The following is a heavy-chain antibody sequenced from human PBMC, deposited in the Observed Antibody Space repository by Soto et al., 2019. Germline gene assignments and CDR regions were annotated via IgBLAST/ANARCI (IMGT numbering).Heavy chain of an antibody. CDR3: ARGVPGTYAFDI. Sequence: PGGSLRLSCADSGFTFNRYSMNWVRQAPGKGLEWVSYISSSSSNIYYVESVRGRFTISRDNAKNSLYLQMNRLRDEDTAVYYCARGVPGTYAFDIWGQGTMVTVSS. CDR1: GFTFNRYS. D-gene: IGHD1-7*01. V-gene: IGHV3-48*02. J-gene: IGHJ3*02. CDR2: ISSSSSNI.